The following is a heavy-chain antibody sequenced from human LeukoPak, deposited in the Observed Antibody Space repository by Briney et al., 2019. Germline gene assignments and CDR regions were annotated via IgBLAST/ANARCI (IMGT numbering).Heavy chain of an antibody. Sequence: GGSLRLSCAASGFTFNTYAMHWVRQAPGKGLEWVAVISFDGGKKYNADSVKGRFTISRDNSKSTLYLQMNSLRAEDTAVYYCARGYSSSWHNWLDPWGQGTLVTVSS. J-gene: IGHJ5*02. CDR2: ISFDGGKK. V-gene: IGHV3-30*04. CDR1: GFTFNTYA. CDR3: ARGYSSSWHNWLDP. D-gene: IGHD6-13*01.